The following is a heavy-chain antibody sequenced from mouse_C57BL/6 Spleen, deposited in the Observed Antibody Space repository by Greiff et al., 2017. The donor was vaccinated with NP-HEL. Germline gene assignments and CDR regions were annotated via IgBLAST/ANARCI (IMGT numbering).Heavy chain of an antibody. CDR2: IYPRSGNT. D-gene: IGHD4-1*01. CDR3: AEGNWDWFAY. V-gene: IGHV1-81*01. CDR1: GYTFTSYG. J-gene: IGHJ3*01. Sequence: QVQLQQSGAELARPGASVKLSCKASGYTFTSYGISWVKQRTGQGLEWIGEIYPRSGNTYYNEKFKGKATLTADKSSSTAYMELRSLTSEDSAVYVCAEGNWDWFAYWGQGTLVTVSA.